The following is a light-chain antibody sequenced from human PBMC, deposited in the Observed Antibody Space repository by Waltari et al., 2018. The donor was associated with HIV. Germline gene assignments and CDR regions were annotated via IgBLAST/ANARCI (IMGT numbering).Light chain of an antibody. CDR3: SSYTSSSTLV. V-gene: IGLV2-18*02. J-gene: IGLJ2*01. CDR1: SSAVGSYYR. Sequence: QSALTQPPSVSGSPGQSVTISCTGTSSAVGSYYRVSWYQQPPGTAPKLMIYEVGNRPSGVPHRISGSKAGNTASLTISGLQAEDEADYYCSSYTSSSTLVFGGGTKLTVL. CDR2: EVG.